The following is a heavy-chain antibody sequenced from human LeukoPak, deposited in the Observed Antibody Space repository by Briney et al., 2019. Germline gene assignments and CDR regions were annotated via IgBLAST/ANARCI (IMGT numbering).Heavy chain of an antibody. J-gene: IGHJ3*02. CDR3: AKVGTPYSWNLAAFDI. CDR1: GFTFSSYA. CDR2: ISGSGGST. D-gene: IGHD1-20*01. V-gene: IGHV3-23*01. Sequence: SGGSLRLSCAASGFTFSSYAMSWVRQAPGKGLEWVSAISGSGGSTYYADSVKGRFTISRDNSKNTLYLQMNSLRAEDTAVYYCAKVGTPYSWNLAAFDIWGQGTMVTVAS.